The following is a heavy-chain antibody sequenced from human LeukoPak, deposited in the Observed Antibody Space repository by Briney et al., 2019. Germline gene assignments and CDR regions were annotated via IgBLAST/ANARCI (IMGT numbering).Heavy chain of an antibody. CDR3: ARVSASSSWYLYRTTSFDY. CDR1: GGTFSSYA. V-gene: IGHV1-69*13. Sequence: GASVKVSCKASGGTFSSYAISWVRQAPGQGLEWMGGIIPIFGTANYAQKFQGRVTITADESTSTAYMELSSLRSEDTAVYYCARVSASSSWYLYRTTSFDYWGQGTLVTVSS. D-gene: IGHD6-13*01. CDR2: IIPIFGTA. J-gene: IGHJ4*02.